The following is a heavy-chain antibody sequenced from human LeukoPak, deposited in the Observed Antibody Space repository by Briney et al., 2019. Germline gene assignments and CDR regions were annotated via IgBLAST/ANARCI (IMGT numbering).Heavy chain of an antibody. Sequence: GASVKVSCKASGGTFSSYAISWVRQAPGQGLEWMGGIIPIFGTANYAQKFQGRVTITADKSTSTAYMELSSLRSEDTAVYYCARARGYSGYDREYYFDYWGQGTLVTVSS. CDR2: IIPIFGTA. CDR3: ARARGYSGYDREYYFDY. V-gene: IGHV1-69*06. J-gene: IGHJ4*02. D-gene: IGHD5-12*01. CDR1: GGTFSSYA.